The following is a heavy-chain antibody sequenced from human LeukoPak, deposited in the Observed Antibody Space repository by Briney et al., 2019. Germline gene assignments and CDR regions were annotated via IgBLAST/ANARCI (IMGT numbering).Heavy chain of an antibody. Sequence: PSGTLSLTCAVYGGSFSGYYWSWIRQPPGKGLEWIGEINHSGSTNYNPSLKSRVTISVDTSKNQFSLKLSSVTAADTAVYYCARLSGYRKGAFDIWGQGTMVTVSS. CDR3: ARLSGYRKGAFDI. CDR2: INHSGST. J-gene: IGHJ3*02. D-gene: IGHD3-22*01. CDR1: GGSFSGYY. V-gene: IGHV4-34*01.